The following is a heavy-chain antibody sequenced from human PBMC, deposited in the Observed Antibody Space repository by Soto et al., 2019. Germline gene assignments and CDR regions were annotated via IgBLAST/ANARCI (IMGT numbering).Heavy chain of an antibody. V-gene: IGHV1-18*01. CDR1: GYTFTSYG. D-gene: IGHD2-2*01. CDR2: ISAYNGNT. Sequence: ASVKVSCKASGYTFTSYGISWVRQAPGQGLEWMGWISAYNGNTNYAQKLQGRVTMTTDTSTSTAYMELRSLRSDDTAVYYCARGVPAAMSVYYYYMDVWGKGTTVTVSS. CDR3: ARGVPAAMSVYYYYMDV. J-gene: IGHJ6*03.